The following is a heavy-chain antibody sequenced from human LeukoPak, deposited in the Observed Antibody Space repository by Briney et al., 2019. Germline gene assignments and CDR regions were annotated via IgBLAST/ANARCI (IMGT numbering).Heavy chain of an antibody. Sequence: PGGSLRLSCAASGFTFSSYSMNWVRQAPGKGLEWVSSISSSSSYIYYADSVKGRFTISRDNAKNSLYLQMNSLRAEDTAVYYCARAGCTKGVCFGTYYFDYWGQGTLVTVSS. CDR1: GFTFSSYS. D-gene: IGHD2-8*01. CDR2: ISSSSSYI. V-gene: IGHV3-21*01. CDR3: ARAGCTKGVCFGTYYFDY. J-gene: IGHJ4*02.